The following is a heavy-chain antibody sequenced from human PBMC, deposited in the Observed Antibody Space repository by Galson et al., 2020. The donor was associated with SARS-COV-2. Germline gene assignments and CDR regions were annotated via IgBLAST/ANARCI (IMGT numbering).Heavy chain of an antibody. V-gene: IGHV4-30-4*08. Sequence: SETLSLTCSVSGGSFITGDNYWSWIRQPPGKGLEWLGHIFYSGGTFYNPSPKSRISMSIDTSKSQFSLRLTSVTAADTAVYYCARGFVGTYFPYFDFWGQGPLRTVSS. CDR1: GGSFITGDNY. D-gene: IGHD3-9*01. CDR2: IFYSGGT. CDR3: ARGFVGTYFPYFDF. J-gene: IGHJ4*02.